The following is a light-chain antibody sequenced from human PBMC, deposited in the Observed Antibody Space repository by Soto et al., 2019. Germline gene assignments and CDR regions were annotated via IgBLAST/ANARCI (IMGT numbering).Light chain of an antibody. Sequence: DFQMTQSPSSLSASVGDRVTVTVLATQSISRSLNWYQQKPGKAPELLIYAASSLQSGVPSRFSGSGSGTDFTLTISSLQPEDFGTYFCQQYHRYPLTFGGGTKVDIK. J-gene: IGKJ4*01. CDR1: QSISRS. CDR3: QQYHRYPLT. CDR2: AAS. V-gene: IGKV1-39*01.